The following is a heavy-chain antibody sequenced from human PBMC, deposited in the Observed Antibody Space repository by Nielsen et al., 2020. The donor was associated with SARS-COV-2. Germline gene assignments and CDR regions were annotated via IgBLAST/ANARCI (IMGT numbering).Heavy chain of an antibody. CDR3: ARDQYSGSYYYYGMDV. CDR2: IYSGGST. D-gene: IGHD1-26*01. Sequence: GGSLRFSCATSGLTVRNSYMSWVRQAPGEGLEWVSVIYSGGSTYYADSVKGRFTISRDNSKNTLYLQMNSLRAEDTAVYYCARDQYSGSYYYYGMDVWGQGTTVTVSS. CDR1: GLTVRNSY. J-gene: IGHJ6*02. V-gene: IGHV3-66*01.